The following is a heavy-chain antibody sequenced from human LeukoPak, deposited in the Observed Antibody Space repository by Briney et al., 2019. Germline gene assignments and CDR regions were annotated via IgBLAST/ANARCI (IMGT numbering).Heavy chain of an antibody. Sequence: SQTLSLTCTVSGGSISSGSYYWGWIRQPPGKGLEWIGSIYYSGSTYYNPSLKSRVTISVDTSKNQFSLKLSSVTAADTAVYYCARFFDSSGYYHFNAFDIWGQGTMVTVSS. CDR3: ARFFDSSGYYHFNAFDI. J-gene: IGHJ3*02. D-gene: IGHD3-22*01. CDR2: IYYSGST. CDR1: GGSISSGSYY. V-gene: IGHV4-39*01.